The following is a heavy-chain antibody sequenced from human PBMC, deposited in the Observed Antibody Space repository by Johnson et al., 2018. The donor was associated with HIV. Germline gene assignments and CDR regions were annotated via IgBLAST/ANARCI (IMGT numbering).Heavy chain of an antibody. CDR2: ISYDGSNK. J-gene: IGHJ3*02. CDR1: GFTFSGYA. CDR3: AKDRSMDDAFDI. D-gene: IGHD1-26*01. Sequence: VQLVESGGGVVQPGRSLRLSCAASGFTFSGYAMHWVRQAPGMGLGWVALISYDGSNKYYADSVKGRFIISRDNSKNTLYLQMNSLRAEDTAVYYCAKDRSMDDAFDIWGRGTMVTVSS. V-gene: IGHV3-30*04.